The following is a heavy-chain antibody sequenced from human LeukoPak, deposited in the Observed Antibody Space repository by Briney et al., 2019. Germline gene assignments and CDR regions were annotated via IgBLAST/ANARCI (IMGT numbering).Heavy chain of an antibody. CDR3: AASPFTAMVYY. J-gene: IGHJ4*02. V-gene: IGHV1-46*01. CDR2: INPSGGST. CDR1: GYTFTSYY. D-gene: IGHD5-18*01. Sequence: ASVKVSCKASGYTFTSYYMHWVRQAPGQGLEWMGIINPSGGSTSYAQKFQGRVTMTRDTSTSTVYMELSSLRSEETAVYYCAASPFTAMVYYWGQGTLVTVSS.